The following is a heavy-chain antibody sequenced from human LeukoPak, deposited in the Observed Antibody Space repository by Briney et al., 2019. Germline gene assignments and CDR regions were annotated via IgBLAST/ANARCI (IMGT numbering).Heavy chain of an antibody. CDR1: GFIFSRYS. D-gene: IGHD6-19*01. CDR2: IGSSSSTI. J-gene: IGHJ4*02. Sequence: GGSLRLSCAASGFIFSRYSMNWARQAPGKGLEWVSNIGSSSSTIHYADSVKGRFTISRDNAKNSLYLQMNSLRDEDTAVYYCAREAVAGNYFDNWGQGTLVTVSS. CDR3: AREAVAGNYFDN. V-gene: IGHV3-48*02.